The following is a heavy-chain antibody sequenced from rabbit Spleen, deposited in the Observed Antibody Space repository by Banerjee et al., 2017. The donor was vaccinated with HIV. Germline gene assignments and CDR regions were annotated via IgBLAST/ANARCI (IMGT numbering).Heavy chain of an antibody. CDR2: IYNDDGST. CDR1: GFSFSSGYD. Sequence: QQLVESGGGLVKPGASLTLTCKASGFSFSSGYDMGWVRQAPGKGPEWIACIYNDDGSTYYASWVNGRFTISKTSSTTVTLQVTSLTAADTATYFCTRDDGSGHYIDGYFNLWGQGTLVTVS. CDR3: TRDDGSGHYIDGYFNL. J-gene: IGHJ4*01. V-gene: IGHV1S40*01. D-gene: IGHD1-1*01.